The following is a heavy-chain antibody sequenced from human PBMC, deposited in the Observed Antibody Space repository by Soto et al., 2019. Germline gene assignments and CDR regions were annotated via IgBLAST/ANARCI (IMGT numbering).Heavy chain of an antibody. CDR2: ISVYNGNT. Sequence: QAQLVQSGAEAKKPGASVKVSCKATGYNFKSYDISWVRQAPGQGLEWMGWISVYNGNTNYAQKVQDRVTMTTDTSTTTAHMEWRRMTSDDTAVYYCARGPSYYGSPIQSYYYYGMDVWGQGTTVTVSS. D-gene: IGHD3-10*01. V-gene: IGHV1-18*01. J-gene: IGHJ6*02. CDR1: GYNFKSYD. CDR3: ARGPSYYGSPIQSYYYYGMDV.